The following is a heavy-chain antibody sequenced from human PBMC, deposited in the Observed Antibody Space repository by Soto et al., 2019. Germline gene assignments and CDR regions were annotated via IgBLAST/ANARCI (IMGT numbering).Heavy chain of an antibody. CDR1: GGSISSYY. CDR2: IYTSGST. D-gene: IGHD3-3*01. CDR3: ARDYDFWSGYSGP. V-gene: IGHV4-4*07. Sequence: QVQLQESGPGLVKPSETLSLTCTVSGGSISSYYWSWIRQPAGKGLEWIGRIYTSGSTNYNPSLKRRVTMTVDTSKNQFYLKLSSVTAADPAVYYCARDYDFWSGYSGPWGQGTLVTVSS. J-gene: IGHJ5*02.